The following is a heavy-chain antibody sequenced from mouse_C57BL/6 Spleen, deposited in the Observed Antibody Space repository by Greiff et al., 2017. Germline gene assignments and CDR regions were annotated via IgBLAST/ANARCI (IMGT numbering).Heavy chain of an antibody. CDR1: GYTFTGYW. V-gene: IGHV1-9*01. Sequence: QVQLQQSGAELMKPGASVKLSCKATGYTFTGYWIEWVKQRPGHGLEWIGEILPGSGSTNYNGKFKGKATFTADTSSNTAYMQLSSLTTEDSAIYYCAREGYYYGSRTGYWGQGTTLTVSS. CDR2: ILPGSGST. CDR3: AREGYYYGSRTGY. J-gene: IGHJ2*01. D-gene: IGHD1-1*01.